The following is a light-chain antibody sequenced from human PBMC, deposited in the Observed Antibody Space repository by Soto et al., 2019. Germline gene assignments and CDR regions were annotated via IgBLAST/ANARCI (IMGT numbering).Light chain of an antibody. CDR3: QQYNSYSWT. CDR2: GAS. CDR1: QSVSSSF. V-gene: IGKV3-20*01. Sequence: EIVLTQSPGTLSLSPGEGVTLSCRASQSVSSSFLAWYQQKPGQAPRLLIYGASTRATGIPARFSGSGSGTEFTLTISSLQPDDFATYYCQQYNSYSWTFGQGTKVDIK. J-gene: IGKJ1*01.